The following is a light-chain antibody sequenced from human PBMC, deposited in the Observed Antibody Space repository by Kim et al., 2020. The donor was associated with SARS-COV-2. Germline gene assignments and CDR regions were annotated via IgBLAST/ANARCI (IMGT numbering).Light chain of an antibody. CDR3: SSYTDTNTLL. CDR2: AVS. V-gene: IGLV2-14*03. J-gene: IGLJ2*01. CDR1: GSDLGYYNS. Sequence: GQSVSVSCTGTGSDLGYYNSVSWFQQHPGKAPKLIIYAVSNRPSGVSNRFSGSKSGYTASLTISTLQTEDEADYFCSSYTDTNTLLFGGGTQLTVL.